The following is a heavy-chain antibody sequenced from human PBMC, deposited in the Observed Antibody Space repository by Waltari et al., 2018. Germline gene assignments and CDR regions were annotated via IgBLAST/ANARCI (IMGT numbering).Heavy chain of an antibody. CDR3: ARVRWLLPSRIDY. D-gene: IGHD2-15*01. V-gene: IGHV4-34*01. Sequence: QVQLQQWGAGLLKPSETLSLTCAVYGGSFSGYYWSWIRQPPGKGLEWIGEINHSGSTNYNPSLKRRVTISVDTSKNQFSLKLSSVTAADTAVYYCARVRWLLPSRIDYWGQGTLVTVSS. CDR1: GGSFSGYY. J-gene: IGHJ4*02. CDR2: INHSGST.